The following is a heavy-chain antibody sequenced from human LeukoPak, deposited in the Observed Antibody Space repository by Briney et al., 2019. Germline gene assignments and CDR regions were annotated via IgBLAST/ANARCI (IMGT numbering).Heavy chain of an antibody. CDR3: ARVRDYDILTGQTGDAFDI. CDR1: GYTFTGYY. Sequence: ASVKVSCKASGYTFTGYYMHWVRQAPGQGLEWMGWINPNSGGTNYAQKFQGRVTMTRDTSISTAYMELSRLRSDDTAVYYCARVRDYDILTGQTGDAFDIWGQGTMVTVSS. V-gene: IGHV1-2*02. CDR2: INPNSGGT. J-gene: IGHJ3*02. D-gene: IGHD3-9*01.